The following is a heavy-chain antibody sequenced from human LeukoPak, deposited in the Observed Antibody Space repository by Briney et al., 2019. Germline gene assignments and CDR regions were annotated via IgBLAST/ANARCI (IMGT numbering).Heavy chain of an antibody. V-gene: IGHV4-34*01. D-gene: IGHD6-19*01. Sequence: PSETLSLTCAVYGGSFSGYYWSWIRQPPGKGLEWIGEINHSGSTNYNPSLKSRVTMSVDTSKNQFSLKLSSVTAADTAVYYCARESPQWLVRGDAFDIWGQGTMVTVSS. CDR1: GGSFSGYY. CDR3: ARESPQWLVRGDAFDI. J-gene: IGHJ3*02. CDR2: INHSGST.